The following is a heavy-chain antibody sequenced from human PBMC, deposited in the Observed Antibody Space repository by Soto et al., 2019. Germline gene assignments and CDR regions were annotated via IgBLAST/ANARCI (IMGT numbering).Heavy chain of an antibody. D-gene: IGHD2-2*01. CDR3: ARAREYCSSTSCYATGYYYYMDV. J-gene: IGHJ6*03. CDR2: INHSGST. V-gene: IGHV4-34*01. Sequence: SETLSLTCAVYGGSFSGYYWSWIRQPPGKGLEWIGEINHSGSTNYNPSLKSRVTISVDTSKNQFSLKLSSVTAADTAVYYCARAREYCSSTSCYATGYYYYMDVWGKGTTVTVSS. CDR1: GGSFSGYY.